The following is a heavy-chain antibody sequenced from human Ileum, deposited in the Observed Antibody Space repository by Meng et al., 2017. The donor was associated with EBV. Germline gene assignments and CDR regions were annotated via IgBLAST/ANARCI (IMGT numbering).Heavy chain of an antibody. CDR3: AHSPPDSTGYFNSFDY. CDR1: GFSLSTSGVG. Sequence: QITLKESGPTLVKPTQTLTLPCPFPGFSLSTSGVGVGWIRQPPGKALEWLALIYWDDDKRYSPSLKNRLTITKDTSKNQVVLTMTNMDPVDTATYYCAHSPPDSTGYFNSFDYWGQGTLVTVAS. D-gene: IGHD3-22*01. V-gene: IGHV2-5*02. CDR2: IYWDDDK. J-gene: IGHJ4*02.